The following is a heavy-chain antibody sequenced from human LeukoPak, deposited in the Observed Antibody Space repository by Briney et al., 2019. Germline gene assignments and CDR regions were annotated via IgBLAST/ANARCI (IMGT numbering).Heavy chain of an antibody. V-gene: IGHV4-39*07. D-gene: IGHD3-22*01. CDR2: IYYSGNT. CDR1: GGSISSRSYY. CDR3: ARDFLEVATMMMDYYDSSGYSHLRAFDI. Sequence: SETLSLTCTVSGGSISSRSYYWGWIRQPPGKGLEWIGSIYYSGNTYYHPSVKSRVSVSVDKSKNQFSLKLSSVTAADTAVYYCARDFLEVATMMMDYYDSSGYSHLRAFDIWGQGAMVTVSS. J-gene: IGHJ3*02.